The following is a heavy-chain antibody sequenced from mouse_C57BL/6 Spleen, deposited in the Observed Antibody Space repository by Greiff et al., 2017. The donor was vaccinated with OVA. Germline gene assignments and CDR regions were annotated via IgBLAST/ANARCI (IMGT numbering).Heavy chain of an antibody. CDR1: GYTFTDYE. Sequence: VKLVESGAELVRPGASVTLSCKASGYTFTDYEMHWVKQTPVHGLEWIGAIDPETGGTAYNQKFKGKAILTADKSSSTAYMELRSLTSEDSAVYYCTGGQGYWGQGTTLTVSS. CDR3: TGGQGY. D-gene: IGHD3-3*01. CDR2: IDPETGGT. J-gene: IGHJ2*01. V-gene: IGHV1-15*01.